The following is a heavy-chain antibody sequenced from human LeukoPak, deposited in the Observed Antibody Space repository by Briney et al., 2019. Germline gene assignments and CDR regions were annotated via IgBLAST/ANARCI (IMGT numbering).Heavy chain of an antibody. D-gene: IGHD2-21*01. V-gene: IGHV7-4-1*02. CDR1: GYTFTSYA. Sequence: ASVKVSCKASGYTFTSYAMNWVRQAPGQGLEWMGWTNTNTGNPTYAQGFTGRFVFSLDTSVSTAYLQISSLKAEDTAVYYCARGSLWWAFYYYYGMDVWGQGTTVTVSS. CDR2: TNTNTGNP. J-gene: IGHJ6*02. CDR3: ARGSLWWAFYYYYGMDV.